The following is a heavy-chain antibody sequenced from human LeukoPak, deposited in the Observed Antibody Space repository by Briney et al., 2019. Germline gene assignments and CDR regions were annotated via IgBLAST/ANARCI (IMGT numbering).Heavy chain of an antibody. CDR3: ARGYDYVWGSEMGFDY. V-gene: IGHV1-8*01. CDR1: GYTFTSYD. D-gene: IGHD3-16*01. CDR2: MNPNSGNT. J-gene: IGHJ4*02. Sequence: ASVKVSCKASGYTFTSYDINWVRQATGQGLEWMGWMNPNSGNTGYEQKFQGRVTMTRNNSISTAYMELSSLRSEDTAVYYCARGYDYVWGSEMGFDYWGPGTLVTVSS.